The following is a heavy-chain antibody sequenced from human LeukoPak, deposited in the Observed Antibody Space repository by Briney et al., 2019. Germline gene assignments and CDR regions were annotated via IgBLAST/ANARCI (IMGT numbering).Heavy chain of an antibody. CDR3: ARDPHYYYYMDV. CDR2: LSDSGGGT. V-gene: IGHV3-23*01. Sequence: PGGSLRLSCAASGFSLSSYGMTWVRQAPGKQLEWVSTLSDSGGGTYYADSVKGRFTISRDNSRNTLYLQMNSLRAEDTAVYYCARDPHYYYYMDVWGKGTTVTISS. J-gene: IGHJ6*03. CDR1: GFSLSSYG.